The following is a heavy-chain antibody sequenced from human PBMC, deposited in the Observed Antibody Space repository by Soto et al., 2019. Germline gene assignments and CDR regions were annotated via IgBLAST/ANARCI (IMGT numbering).Heavy chain of an antibody. V-gene: IGHV3-30*18. CDR2: ISYDGSNK. D-gene: IGHD3-10*01. Sequence: GGSLRLSCAASGFTFSSYGMHWVRQAPGKGLEWVAVISYDGSNKYYADSVKGRFTISRDNSKNTLYLQMNSLRAEDTAVYYGAKDVVGEFTDYYYYGMDVWGQGTTVTVSS. CDR3: AKDVVGEFTDYYYYGMDV. CDR1: GFTFSSYG. J-gene: IGHJ6*02.